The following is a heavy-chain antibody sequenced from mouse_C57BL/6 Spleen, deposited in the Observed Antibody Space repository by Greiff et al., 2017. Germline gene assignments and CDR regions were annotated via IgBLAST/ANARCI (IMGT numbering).Heavy chain of an antibody. CDR2: IYPGSGNT. J-gene: IGHJ2*01. Sequence: QVQLKESGAELVRPGASVKLSCKASGYTFTDYYINWVKQRPGQGLEWIARIYPGSGNTYYNEKFKGKATLSAEKSSSTAYMQLSSLTSEDSAVYFCARSPPPFDYGGQGTTLTVSS. V-gene: IGHV1-76*01. CDR3: ARSPPPFDY. CDR1: GYTFTDYY.